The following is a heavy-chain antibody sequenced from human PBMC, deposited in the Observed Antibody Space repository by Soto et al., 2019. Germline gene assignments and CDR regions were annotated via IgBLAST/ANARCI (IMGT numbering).Heavy chain of an antibody. CDR1: GYRFTSYW. Sequence: PGESLKISCQGSGYRFTSYWIAWLRQMPGKGLEWVGIIYPDDSDIKYSPSFQGQVTISADRSNSTAYLQWRSLKALDTAMYFCARHFDSSGYYPDYWGQGAQVTVSS. D-gene: IGHD3-22*01. CDR2: IYPDDSDI. CDR3: ARHFDSSGYYPDY. V-gene: IGHV5-51*01. J-gene: IGHJ4*02.